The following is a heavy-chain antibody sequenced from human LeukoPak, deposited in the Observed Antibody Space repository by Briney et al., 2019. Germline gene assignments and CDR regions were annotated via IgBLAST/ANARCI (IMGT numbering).Heavy chain of an antibody. CDR3: ARDGGANSAKPHDF. CDR1: GFTFSSYY. Sequence: GGSLRLSCAASGFTFSSYYMHWVRQAPGKGLEWVAFIWFDGRTKYHAGSVKGRFTISRDNSQSTLFLQLTSLTAEDTALYYCARDGGANSAKPHDFWGEGALVTVSS. V-gene: IGHV3-33*01. J-gene: IGHJ4*02. CDR2: IWFDGRTK. D-gene: IGHD3-16*01.